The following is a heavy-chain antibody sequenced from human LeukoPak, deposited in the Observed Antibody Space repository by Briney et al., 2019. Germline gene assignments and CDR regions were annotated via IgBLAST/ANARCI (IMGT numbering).Heavy chain of an antibody. CDR3: ARDELIAAAGRSGNY. CDR1: GGTFSSYA. D-gene: IGHD6-13*01. V-gene: IGHV1-18*01. CDR2: ISAYNGNT. Sequence: GASVKVSCKASGGTFSSYAISWVRQAPGQGLEWMGWISAYNGNTNYAQKLQGRVTMTTDTSTSTAYMELRSLRSDDTAVYYCARDELIAAAGRSGNYWGQGTLVTVSS. J-gene: IGHJ4*02.